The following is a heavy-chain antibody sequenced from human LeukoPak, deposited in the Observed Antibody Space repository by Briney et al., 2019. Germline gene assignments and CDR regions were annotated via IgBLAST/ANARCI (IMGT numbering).Heavy chain of an antibody. CDR2: IYYSGST. Sequence: SETLSLTCTVSGGSISSSSYYWGWLRQPPGTGLEWIGSIYYSGSTYYNPSLKSRVTISVDTSKNQFSLKLTSVTAADTAVYYCARELFFPRGCFHYWGQGTLVTVSS. CDR3: ARELFFPRGCFHY. D-gene: IGHD2/OR15-2a*01. V-gene: IGHV4-39*07. J-gene: IGHJ4*02. CDR1: GGSISSSSYY.